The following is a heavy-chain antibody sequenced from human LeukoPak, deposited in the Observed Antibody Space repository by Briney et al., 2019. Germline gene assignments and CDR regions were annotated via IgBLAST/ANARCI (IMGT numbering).Heavy chain of an antibody. V-gene: IGHV3-9*01. CDR2: ISWNRGSI. Sequence: GGSLRLSCAASGFTFDDYAMHWVGQAPGKGGEGGSGISWNRGSIVYADSVKGGFTISRDNPKNSLYLQMNSLRAEDTALYYCAKDIGYEVGGTFQHWGPGTLVTVSS. CDR1: GFTFDDYA. J-gene: IGHJ1*01. D-gene: IGHD5-12*01. CDR3: AKDIGYEVGGTFQH.